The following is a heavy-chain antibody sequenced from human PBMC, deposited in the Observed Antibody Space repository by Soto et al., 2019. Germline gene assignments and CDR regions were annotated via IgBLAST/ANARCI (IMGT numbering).Heavy chain of an antibody. J-gene: IGHJ3*02. CDR2: ISPYTGNT. Sequence: HVQLVQSGAEVKKPGASLKVSCKASGYTFISYGVSWVRQAPGQGLEWLGWISPYTGNTDYAQKLQGRSTTTTDTSTLTVYLDPRSPRTDYTAIYYWARDQTKWLMDAVDIWGQGTMVVVSS. CDR3: ARDQTKWLMDAVDI. D-gene: IGHD2-8*01. V-gene: IGHV1-18*01. CDR1: GYTFISYG.